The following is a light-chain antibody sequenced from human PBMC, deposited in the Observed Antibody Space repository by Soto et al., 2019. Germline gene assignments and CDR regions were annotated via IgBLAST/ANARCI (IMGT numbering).Light chain of an antibody. CDR2: VNSDGSL. CDR3: QTWGTVIP. Sequence: QLVLTQAPSAAASLGASVKLTCTLSSAHSRYTIAWHQQQPGKGPRYLMKVNSDGSLSKGDGIPDRFSGSSSGAERYLTISSVQSEDEADYYCQTWGTVIPFGGGTKLTVL. J-gene: IGLJ2*01. V-gene: IGLV4-69*01. CDR1: SAHSRYT.